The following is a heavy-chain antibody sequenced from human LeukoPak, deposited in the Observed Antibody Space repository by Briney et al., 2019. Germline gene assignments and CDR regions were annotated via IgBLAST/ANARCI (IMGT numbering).Heavy chain of an antibody. CDR1: GGSISSGSYY. Sequence: SETLSLTCTVSGGSISSGSYYWSWLRQPPGKGLEWIAYIYYSGSTNYNPSLKTRVTISVDTSNNQFSLKLSSVTAADTAVYYCAREGEVYQLLYGRYGNGFDPWGQGTLVTVSS. J-gene: IGHJ5*02. CDR2: IYYSGST. D-gene: IGHD2-2*02. CDR3: AREGEVYQLLYGRYGNGFDP. V-gene: IGHV4-61*01.